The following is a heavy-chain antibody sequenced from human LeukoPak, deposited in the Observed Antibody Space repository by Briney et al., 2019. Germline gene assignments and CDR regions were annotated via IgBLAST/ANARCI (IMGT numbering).Heavy chain of an antibody. V-gene: IGHV3-21*01. CDR3: ARDVATTMGVWFDP. D-gene: IGHD5-12*01. CDR1: GFTFSSYS. Sequence: GGSLRLSCAASGFTFSSYSMNWVRQAPGKGLEWVSSISSSSSYIYYADSVKGRFTISRDNAKNSLYLQMNSLRAEDTAVYYCARDVATTMGVWFDPWGQGTLVTVSS. J-gene: IGHJ5*02. CDR2: ISSSSSYI.